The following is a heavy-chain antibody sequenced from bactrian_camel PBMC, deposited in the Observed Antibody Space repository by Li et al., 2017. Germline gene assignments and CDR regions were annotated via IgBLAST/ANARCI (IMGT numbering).Heavy chain of an antibody. Sequence: HVQLVESGGGLVQPGGSLRLSCKASGYTVSSYCMAWFRQAPGREREGVAAIDPVGRTNYADSVKGRFTILRDNDKATVYLQMSSLKSEDTALYYCATVVGGSSWYNPTVGYWGQGTQVTVS. J-gene: IGHJ6*01. CDR1: GYTVSSYC. CDR2: IDPVGRT. V-gene: IGHV3S1*01. CDR3: ATVVGGSSWYNPTVGY. D-gene: IGHD6*01.